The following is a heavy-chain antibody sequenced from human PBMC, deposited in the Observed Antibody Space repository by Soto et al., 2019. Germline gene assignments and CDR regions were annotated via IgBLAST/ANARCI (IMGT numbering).Heavy chain of an antibody. J-gene: IGHJ4*02. CDR3: SYGCSFDY. CDR1: GASLRSGTYY. V-gene: IGHV4-61*01. D-gene: IGHD2-15*01. Sequence: PSETLSLTCTVSGASLRSGTYYWSWIRQPPGKGLDWIGYISRSGRTNYAPSLRSRLTMSIDTSQNQFSLQLNSVTAADTPVYFCSYGCSFDYWGQGTLVTVYS. CDR2: ISRSGRT.